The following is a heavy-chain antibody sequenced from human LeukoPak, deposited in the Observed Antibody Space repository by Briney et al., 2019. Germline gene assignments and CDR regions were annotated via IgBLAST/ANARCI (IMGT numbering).Heavy chain of an antibody. J-gene: IGHJ4*02. V-gene: IGHV1-2*02. CDR3: ARGAHCSSTSCYVEAPNFDD. Sequence: ASVRVSCKASGYTFTGYYMHWVRLAPGQGLEWMGWINPNSGGTNYAQMFQGRVTMTRDTSISTAYMELSRLRSDDTAVYYCARGAHCSSTSCYVEAPNFDDWGQ. CDR1: GYTFTGYY. CDR2: INPNSGGT. D-gene: IGHD2-2*01.